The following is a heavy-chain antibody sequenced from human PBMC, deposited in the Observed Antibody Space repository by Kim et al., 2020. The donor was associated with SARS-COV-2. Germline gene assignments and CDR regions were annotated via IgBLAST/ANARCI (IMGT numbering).Heavy chain of an antibody. CDR2: IRGAGDGT. D-gene: IGHD4-17*01. V-gene: IGHV3-23*01. J-gene: IGHJ4*02. CDR3: AKHRGPTVPSLYFDY. Sequence: GGSLRLSCTASGFSFSNTAMSCVRQAPGKGLEWVSTIRGAGDGTYYADSVKGRFTISRDNSKNMLFLQMSSLRAEDTALYYCAKHRGPTVPSLYFDYWGQGTLVTVSS. CDR1: GFSFSNTA.